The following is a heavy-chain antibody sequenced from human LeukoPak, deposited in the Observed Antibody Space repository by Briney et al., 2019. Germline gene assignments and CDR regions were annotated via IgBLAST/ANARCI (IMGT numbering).Heavy chain of an antibody. Sequence: WASVTVSFTASGYTFTSYAMNWVRQAPGQGLEWMGWINTNTGNPTYAQGFTGRFVFSLDTSVSTAYLQISSLKAEDTAVYYCARSPIGVWGSYGLYYFDYWGQGTLVTVSS. J-gene: IGHJ4*02. V-gene: IGHV7-4-1*02. CDR3: ARSPIGVWGSYGLYYFDY. CDR1: GYTFTSYA. D-gene: IGHD3-16*01. CDR2: INTNTGNP.